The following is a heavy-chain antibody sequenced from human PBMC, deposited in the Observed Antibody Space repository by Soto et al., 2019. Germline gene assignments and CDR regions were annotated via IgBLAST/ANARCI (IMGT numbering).Heavy chain of an antibody. Sequence: GGSLRLSCAASGFTFSSYSMNWVRQAPGKGLEWVSSISSSSSYIYYADSVKGRFTISRDNAKNSLYLQMNSLRAEDTAVYYCARGPLPAAAPNYFDYWGQGTLVTVSS. CDR2: ISSSSSYI. D-gene: IGHD6-13*01. V-gene: IGHV3-21*01. CDR3: ARGPLPAAAPNYFDY. J-gene: IGHJ4*02. CDR1: GFTFSSYS.